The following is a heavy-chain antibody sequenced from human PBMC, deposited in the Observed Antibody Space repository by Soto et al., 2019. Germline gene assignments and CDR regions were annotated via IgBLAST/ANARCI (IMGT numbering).Heavy chain of an antibody. CDR2: ISYDGSNK. V-gene: IGHV3-30*18. J-gene: IGHJ4*02. D-gene: IGHD5-18*01. CDR3: AKTIRGYSYGELFDY. CDR1: GFTFSSYG. Sequence: LRLSCAASGFTFSSYGMHWVRQAPGKGLEWVAVISYDGSNKYYADSVKGRFTISRDNSKNTLYLQMNSLRAEDTAVYYCAKTIRGYSYGELFDYWGQGTLVTVSS.